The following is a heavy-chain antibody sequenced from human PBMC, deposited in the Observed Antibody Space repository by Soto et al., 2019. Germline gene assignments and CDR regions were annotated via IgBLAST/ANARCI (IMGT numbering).Heavy chain of an antibody. D-gene: IGHD3-3*01. CDR1: GGSFSDYY. V-gene: IGHV4-34*01. CDR3: ARARKGSGSDYYYHYGMDV. J-gene: IGHJ6*04. Sequence: PSETLSLTCSVYGGSFSDYYWSWIRQPPGKGLEWIGEINHSGSTNYNASLKSRVTIAVHTSKNQFSLKLSSVTAADTAVYYCARARKGSGSDYYYHYGMDVWGKGTTVTVSS. CDR2: INHSGST.